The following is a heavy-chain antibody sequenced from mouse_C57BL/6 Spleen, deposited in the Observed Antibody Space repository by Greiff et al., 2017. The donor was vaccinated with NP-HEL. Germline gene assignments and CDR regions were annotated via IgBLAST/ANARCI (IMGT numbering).Heavy chain of an antibody. D-gene: IGHD2-4*01. CDR3: ARYDYGGYYFDY. Sequence: VQLQQPGAELVKPGASVKMSCKASGYTFTSYWITWVKQRPGQGLEWIGDIYPGSGSTNYNEKFKSKATLTVDTSSSTAYMQLSSLTSDDSAVYYCARYDYGGYYFDYWGQGTTLTVSS. J-gene: IGHJ2*01. CDR2: IYPGSGST. CDR1: GYTFTSYW. V-gene: IGHV1-55*01.